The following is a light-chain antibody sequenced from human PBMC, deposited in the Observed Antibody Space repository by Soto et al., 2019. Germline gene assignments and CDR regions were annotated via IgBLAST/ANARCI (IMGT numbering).Light chain of an antibody. V-gene: IGLV2-8*01. J-gene: IGLJ3*02. CDR2: EVT. CDR3: SSFASSNTRV. CDR1: SSDVGAYNY. Sequence: QSALTQPPSASGSPGQSVTISCTGTSSDVGAYNYVSWYQPHAGKAPKLVIYEVTKRPSGVPDRFSGSKSANTASLTVSGLQAEDDADYYCSSFASSNTRVFGGGTKLTVL.